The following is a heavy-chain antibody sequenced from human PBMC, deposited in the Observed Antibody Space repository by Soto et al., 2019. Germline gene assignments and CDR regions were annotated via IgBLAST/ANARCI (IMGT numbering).Heavy chain of an antibody. CDR3: TKGFVTRQPPNHFYSGMDV. D-gene: IGHD6-13*01. CDR1: GYLFSTYS. Sequence: QEHLVQSGAEVKKPGASVTVSCQASGYLFSTYSVHWVRHAPGQALQWMGVIDPSDGSTTYAQQFQDRIALPSDTSARTVFLGLTTLTFDETAIYYCTKGFVTRQPPNHFYSGMDVWGQGTKVTVSS. CDR2: IDPSDGST. V-gene: IGHV1-46*01. J-gene: IGHJ6*02.